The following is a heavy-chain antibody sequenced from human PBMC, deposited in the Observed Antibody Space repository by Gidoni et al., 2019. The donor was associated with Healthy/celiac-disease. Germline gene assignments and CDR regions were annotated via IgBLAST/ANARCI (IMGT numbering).Heavy chain of an antibody. Sequence: QVQLQESGPGLVKPPETLSLTCTVSGGSISSYYWSWIRQPPGKGLEWIGYIYYSGSTNYNPSLKSRVTISVDTSKNQFSLKLSSVTAADTAVYYCARDRYSSHFDYWGQGTLVTVSS. D-gene: IGHD3-16*02. CDR1: GGSISSYY. V-gene: IGHV4-59*01. CDR2: IYYSGST. CDR3: ARDRYSSHFDY. J-gene: IGHJ4*02.